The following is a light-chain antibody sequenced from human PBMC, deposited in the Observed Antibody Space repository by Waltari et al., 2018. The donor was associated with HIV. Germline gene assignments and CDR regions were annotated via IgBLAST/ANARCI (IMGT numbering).Light chain of an antibody. J-gene: IGLJ2*01. Sequence: QAVVTQEPSLTVSAGGTVTLTSASRTGAVTSGHCPYWFQRRPVQAPKTLIYDTTNRTSGTPALFSGSLLGGKAALTLSGAQFEDEADYFCLLSFNGVVVFGGGTTLTVL. CDR3: LLSFNGVVV. CDR1: TGAVTSGHC. CDR2: DTT. V-gene: IGLV7-46*01.